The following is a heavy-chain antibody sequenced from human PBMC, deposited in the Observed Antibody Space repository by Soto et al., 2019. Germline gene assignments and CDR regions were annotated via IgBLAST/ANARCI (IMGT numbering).Heavy chain of an antibody. D-gene: IGHD3-3*01. CDR3: AKSIGGVVTKNYYYYYGMDV. V-gene: IGHV3-9*01. J-gene: IGHJ6*02. Sequence: EVQLVESGGGLVQPGRSLRLSCAAPGFSFDDYAMHWVRQAPGKGLEWVSGISWNSGSIGYADSVKGRFTISRDNAKNSLYLHMNSLRAEDTALYYCAKSIGGVVTKNYYYYYGMDVWGQGTTVTVSS. CDR2: ISWNSGSI. CDR1: GFSFDDYA.